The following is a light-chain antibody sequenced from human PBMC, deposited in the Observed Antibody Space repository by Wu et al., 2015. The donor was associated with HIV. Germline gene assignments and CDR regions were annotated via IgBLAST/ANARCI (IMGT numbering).Light chain of an antibody. CDR3: QQYRT. J-gene: IGKJ1*01. CDR1: QSLSTW. Sequence: DIQLTQSPPTLSASVGDRVTITCRASQSLSTWMAWYQQKPGKVPKLLIYKVSSLQNGVPSRFSGSGSGAEFTLTINSLQPDDFATYYCQQYRTFGQGTKVENK. V-gene: IGKV1-5*03. CDR2: KVS.